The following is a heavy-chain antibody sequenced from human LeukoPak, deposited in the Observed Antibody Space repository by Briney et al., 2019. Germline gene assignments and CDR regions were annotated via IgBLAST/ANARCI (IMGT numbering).Heavy chain of an antibody. CDR1: GFSFSTSW. CDR3: ARPLNRGPNIEVPYYFDY. CDR2: IEPDGREK. J-gene: IGHJ4*02. V-gene: IGHV3-7*01. Sequence: GGSLRLSCEDSGFSFSTSWMGWVRQAPGKGLEWVANIEPDGREKYFVDSVKGRFTISRDNSKNTLYLQMNSLRAEDTAVYYCARPLNRGPNIEVPYYFDYWGQGTLVTVSS. D-gene: IGHD3-10*01.